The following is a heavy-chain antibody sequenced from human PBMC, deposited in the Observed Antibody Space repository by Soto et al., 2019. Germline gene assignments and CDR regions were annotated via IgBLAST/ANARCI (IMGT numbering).Heavy chain of an antibody. CDR1: GFSLSTSGVG. V-gene: IGHV2-5*02. J-gene: IGHJ4*02. D-gene: IGHD2-15*01. Sequence: QITLKESGPTLVKPTQTLTLTCTFSGFSLSTSGVGVGWIRQPPGKALEWLALIYWDDDKRDSPSLKSRLTITKDTSKNQVVLTMTNMDPVDTATYYCAHSLYYCSGGSCYLYFDYWGQGTLVTVSS. CDR3: AHSLYYCSGGSCYLYFDY. CDR2: IYWDDDK.